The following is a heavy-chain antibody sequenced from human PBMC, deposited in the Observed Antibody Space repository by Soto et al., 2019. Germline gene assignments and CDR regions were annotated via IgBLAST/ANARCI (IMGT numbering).Heavy chain of an antibody. Sequence: ASVKVSCKASGGTFSSYAISWVRQAPGQGLEWMGGIIPIFGTANYAQKFQGRVTITADESTSTAYMELSSLRSEDTAVYYCARDRGYCSGGSCYSVLGPRYYYYYGMDVWGQGTTVTVSS. V-gene: IGHV1-69*13. CDR1: GGTFSSYA. J-gene: IGHJ6*02. D-gene: IGHD2-15*01. CDR3: ARDRGYCSGGSCYSVLGPRYYYYYGMDV. CDR2: IIPIFGTA.